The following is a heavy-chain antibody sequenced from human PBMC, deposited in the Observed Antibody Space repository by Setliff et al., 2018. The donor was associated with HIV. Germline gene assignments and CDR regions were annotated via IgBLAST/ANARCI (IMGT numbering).Heavy chain of an antibody. CDR2: INHSGST. CDR3: ARGPPNIAAAGMVDY. Sequence: GSLRLSCAASGFTFSSYWMHWVRQAPGKGLEWIGEINHSGSTNYNPSLKSRVTISVDTSKNQFSLKLSSVTAADTAVYYCARGPPNIAAAGMVDYWGQGNLVTVSS. J-gene: IGHJ4*02. D-gene: IGHD6-13*01. V-gene: IGHV4-34*01. CDR1: GFTFSSYW.